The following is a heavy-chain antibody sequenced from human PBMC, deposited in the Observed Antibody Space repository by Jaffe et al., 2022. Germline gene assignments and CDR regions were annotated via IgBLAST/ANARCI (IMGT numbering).Heavy chain of an antibody. CDR3: ARDSSGGPIDY. J-gene: IGHJ4*02. Sequence: QVQLQESGPGLVKPSETLSLTCTVSGGSISSYYWSWIRQPPGKGLEWIGYIYYSGSTNYNPSLKSRVTISVDTSKNQFSLKLSSVTAADTAVYYCARDSSGGPIDYWGQGTLVTVSS. D-gene: IGHD3-16*01. CDR2: IYYSGST. V-gene: IGHV4-59*01. CDR1: GGSISSYY.